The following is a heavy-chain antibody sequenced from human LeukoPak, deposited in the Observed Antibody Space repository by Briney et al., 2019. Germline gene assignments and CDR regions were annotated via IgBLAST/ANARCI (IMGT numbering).Heavy chain of an antibody. CDR3: ARVGRASVNRPYYDILTGWREDYYYYYMDV. CDR1: GYTFTSYD. CDR2: MNPNSGNT. J-gene: IGHJ6*03. D-gene: IGHD3-9*01. V-gene: IGHV1-8*01. Sequence: ASVKVSCKASGYTFTSYDINWVRQATGQGLEWMGWMNPNSGNTGYAQKFQGRVTMTRNTSISTAYMELSSLRSEDTAVYYCARVGRASVNRPYYDILTGWREDYYYYYMDVWGKGTTVTISS.